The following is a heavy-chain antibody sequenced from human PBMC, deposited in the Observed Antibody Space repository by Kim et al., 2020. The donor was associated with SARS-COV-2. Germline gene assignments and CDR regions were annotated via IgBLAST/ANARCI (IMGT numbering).Heavy chain of an antibody. CDR2: IYHSGST. D-gene: IGHD6-19*01. CDR1: GGSISSSNW. Sequence: SETLSLTCAVSGGSISSSNWWSWVRQPPGKGLEWIGEIYHSGSTNYNPSLKSRVTISVDKSKNQFSLKLSSVTAADTAVYYCARTIGWYDVLGIFYFDYWGQGTLVTVSS. V-gene: IGHV4-4*02. CDR3: ARTIGWYDVLGIFYFDY. J-gene: IGHJ4*02.